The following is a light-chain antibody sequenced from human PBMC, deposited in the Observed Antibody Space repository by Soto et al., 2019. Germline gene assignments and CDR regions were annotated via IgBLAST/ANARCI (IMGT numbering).Light chain of an antibody. Sequence: EIVLTQSPGTLSLSPGERATLSCRASHSVSSSYLAWYQQKPGQAPRLLIYGASSRATGIPHRFSDSGSGTSFTLTISRLEPEDFALYYCQQYGSSPPITFGQGTRLEIK. CDR3: QQYGSSPPIT. CDR2: GAS. V-gene: IGKV3-20*01. J-gene: IGKJ5*01. CDR1: HSVSSSY.